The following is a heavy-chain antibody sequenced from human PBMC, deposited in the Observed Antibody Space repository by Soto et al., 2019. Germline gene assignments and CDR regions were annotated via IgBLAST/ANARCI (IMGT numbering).Heavy chain of an antibody. D-gene: IGHD1-1*01. J-gene: IGHJ4*02. CDR3: AKSPFTFVSRYGYNWAFDY. CDR2: ISGSGGST. CDR1: GFIFSSYA. Sequence: EVQLLESGGGLVQPGGSLRLSCAASGFIFSSYAMSWVRQAPGKGLEWVSAISGSGGSTYYADSVKGRFTISRDNSKNTLYLQMNSLRAEDTAVYYCAKSPFTFVSRYGYNWAFDYWGQGTLVTVSS. V-gene: IGHV3-23*01.